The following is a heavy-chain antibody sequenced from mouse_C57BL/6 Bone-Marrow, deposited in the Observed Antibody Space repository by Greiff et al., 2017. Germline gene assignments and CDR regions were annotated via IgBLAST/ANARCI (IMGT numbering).Heavy chain of an antibody. CDR2: IYPGDGDT. CDR3: APDGYYAMDY. J-gene: IGHJ4*01. CDR1: GYAFSSYW. V-gene: IGHV1-80*01. Sequence: VKLQESGAELVKPGASVKISCKASGYAFSSYWMNWVKQRPGKGLEWIGQIYPGDGDTNYNGKFKGKATLTADKSSSTAYMQLSSLTSEDSAVYFCAPDGYYAMDYWGQGTSVTVSS. D-gene: IGHD2-3*01.